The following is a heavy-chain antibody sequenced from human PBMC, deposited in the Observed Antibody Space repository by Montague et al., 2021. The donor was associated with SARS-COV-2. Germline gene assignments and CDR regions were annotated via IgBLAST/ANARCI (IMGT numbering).Heavy chain of an antibody. CDR1: GFSFSNYV. CDR2: LSHGGDTA. Sequence: SLRLSCAGSGFSFSNYVMSWVRQAPGKGLEWVSSLSHGGDTAYYADSVKGRFTISRDNSKSTLYLQMNNLRAEDTAIYYCVPLGYCSDGSCSDFDSWGQGTLVTVSS. J-gene: IGHJ4*02. D-gene: IGHD2-15*01. V-gene: IGHV3-23*01. CDR3: VPLGYCSDGSCSDFDS.